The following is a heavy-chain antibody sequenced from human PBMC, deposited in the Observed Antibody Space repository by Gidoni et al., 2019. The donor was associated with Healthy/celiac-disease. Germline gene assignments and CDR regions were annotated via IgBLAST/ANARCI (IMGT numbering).Heavy chain of an antibody. Sequence: EVQLVETGGGLIQPGGSLRLSCAASGFTVSSNSISWVRPAPGKGLEWVSVIYSGGSTYYADAVKGRFTISRDNAKNTLYLQRNSLRAEDTAVYYCARGGETTMVRGVHFDYWGQGTLVTVSS. CDR3: ARGGETTMVRGVHFDY. CDR1: GFTVSSNS. V-gene: IGHV3-53*02. CDR2: IYSGGST. J-gene: IGHJ4*02. D-gene: IGHD3-10*01.